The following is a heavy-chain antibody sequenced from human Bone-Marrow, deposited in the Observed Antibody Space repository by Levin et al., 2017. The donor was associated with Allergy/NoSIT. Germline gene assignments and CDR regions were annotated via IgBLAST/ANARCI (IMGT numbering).Heavy chain of an antibody. CDR3: AKDHESMGYPTFDY. CDR2: FSASGP. J-gene: IGHJ4*02. CDR1: GFSSSKLA. D-gene: IGHD3-22*01. Sequence: AGGSLRLSCAASGFSSSKLAMSWVRQAPGKGLEWVSTFSASGPYYADSVKGRFTISRDNSRNTLSLEMNSLRDEDTAVYYCAKDHESMGYPTFDYWGQGTQVTVSS. V-gene: IGHV3-23*01.